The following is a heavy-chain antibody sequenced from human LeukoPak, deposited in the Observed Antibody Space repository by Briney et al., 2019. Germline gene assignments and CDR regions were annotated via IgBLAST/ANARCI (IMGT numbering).Heavy chain of an antibody. CDR2: INPNSGGT. D-gene: IGHD6-13*01. J-gene: IGHJ4*02. CDR1: GYTFTGYY. V-gene: IGHV1-2*02. Sequence: ASVKVSCKASGYTFTGYYMHWVRQAPGQGLEWMGWINPNSGGTNYAQKFQGRVTMTRNTSISTAYMELSSLRSEDTAVYYCARGLITSRSYSSSWRGLGYWGQGTLVTVSS. CDR3: ARGLITSRSYSSSWRGLGY.